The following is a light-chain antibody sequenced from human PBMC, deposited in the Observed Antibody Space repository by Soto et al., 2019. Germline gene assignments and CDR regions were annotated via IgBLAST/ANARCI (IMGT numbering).Light chain of an antibody. CDR1: QSVSSN. J-gene: IGKJ5*01. CDR2: GAS. V-gene: IGKV3-15*01. CDR3: QQYNNWPPIT. Sequence: EMVLTQSPATLSVSPGERATLSFRASQSVSSNLAWYQQKPGQAPRLLIYGASTRATGIPARFSGSGSGTEFTLTISSLQSEDFAVYYCQQYNNWPPITFGQGTRLEIK.